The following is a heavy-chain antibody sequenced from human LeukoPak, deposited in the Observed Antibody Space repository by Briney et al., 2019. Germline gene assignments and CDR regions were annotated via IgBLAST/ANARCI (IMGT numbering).Heavy chain of an antibody. Sequence: SVKVSCKASGGTFSSYAISWVRQAPGQGLEWMGGIIPIFGTANYAQKFQGRVTITTDESTSTAYMELSSLRSEDTAVYYCARPGASYYDFWSGYLRAFDIWGQGTMVTVSS. V-gene: IGHV1-69*05. J-gene: IGHJ3*02. CDR3: ARPGASYYDFWSGYLRAFDI. CDR1: GGTFSSYA. D-gene: IGHD3-3*01. CDR2: IIPIFGTA.